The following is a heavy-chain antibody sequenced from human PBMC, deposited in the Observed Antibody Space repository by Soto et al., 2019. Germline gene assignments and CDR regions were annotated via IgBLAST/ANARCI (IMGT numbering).Heavy chain of an antibody. J-gene: IGHJ4*02. CDR1: GFTFSSYD. V-gene: IGHV3-30*02. Sequence: GGSLRLXCAASGFTFSSYDIHWVRQAPGKGLEWVASIWFDATIENYADSVKGRFTISRDNSKDTVYLQMSSLRVEDTAIYYCARPGGQLVPFDNWGQGTLVTVSS. CDR3: ARPGGQLVPFDN. D-gene: IGHD6-6*01. CDR2: IWFDATIE.